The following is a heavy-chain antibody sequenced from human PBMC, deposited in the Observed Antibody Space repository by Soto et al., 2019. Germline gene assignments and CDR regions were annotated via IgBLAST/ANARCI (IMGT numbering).Heavy chain of an antibody. CDR2: IWGDASKI. CDR3: ATGEGTFDY. CDR1: GFTFDSHG. Sequence: HPGGSLRLSCVASGFTFDSHGMHWVRQAPGKGLEWVAIIWGDASKIYYADSAKGRFTISRDNSKNTAYLELNSVRADDTAVYYCATGEGTFDYWGQGALVTVSS. J-gene: IGHJ4*02. V-gene: IGHV3-33*01.